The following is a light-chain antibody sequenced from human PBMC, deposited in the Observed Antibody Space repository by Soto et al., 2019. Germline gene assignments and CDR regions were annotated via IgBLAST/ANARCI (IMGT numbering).Light chain of an antibody. V-gene: IGKV3-11*02. J-gene: IGKJ5*01. CDR3: QQRHMWPIT. Sequence: EILLAQSPATLSLSPGERATLSCKASQDVSIFLAWYQQKPGQAPRLLIHDASNRATGVPARFSGSGSGRDFTLTITSLEPEDFAVYYCQQRHMWPITFGQGTRLEIK. CDR2: DAS. CDR1: QDVSIF.